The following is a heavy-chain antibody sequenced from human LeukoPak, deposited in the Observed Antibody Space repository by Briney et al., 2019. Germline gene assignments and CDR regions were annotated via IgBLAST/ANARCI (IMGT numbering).Heavy chain of an antibody. J-gene: IGHJ6*02. V-gene: IGHV1-69*13. CDR2: IIPIFGTA. Sequence: SVKVSCKASGGTFSSYAISWVRQAPGQGLEWMGGIIPIFGTANYAQKFQGRVTITADESTSTAYMELSSLRSEDTAVYYCARGYSNLLASSSYYYYGMDVWGQGTTVTVSS. D-gene: IGHD4-11*01. CDR3: ARGYSNLLASSSYYYYGMDV. CDR1: GGTFSSYA.